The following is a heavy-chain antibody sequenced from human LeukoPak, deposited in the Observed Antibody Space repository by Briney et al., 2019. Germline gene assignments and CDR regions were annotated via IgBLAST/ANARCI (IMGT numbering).Heavy chain of an antibody. CDR3: VRGDYGVNCGGY. J-gene: IGHJ4*02. D-gene: IGHD4-23*01. V-gene: IGHV3-48*04. CDR1: GFTFSTYS. CDR2: ISASGSTK. Sequence: PGGSLRLSCAASGFTFSTYSMNWVRQTPGKGLEWISYISASGSTKYYADSLKGRFTISRDNAKSSVHLQMNSLTAEDAALYFCVRGDYGVNCGGYWGQGALVTVSS.